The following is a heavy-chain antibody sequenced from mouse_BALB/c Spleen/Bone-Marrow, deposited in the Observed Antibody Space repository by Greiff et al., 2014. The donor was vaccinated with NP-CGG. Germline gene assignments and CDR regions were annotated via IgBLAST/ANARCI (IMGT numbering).Heavy chain of an antibody. V-gene: IGHV14-3*02. CDR1: GFNIKDTY. CDR2: IDPANCNT. CDR3: AQGYDWAMDY. D-gene: IGHD2-14*01. J-gene: IGHJ4*01. Sequence: VQLKESGAELVKPGASVKFSCTASGFNIKDTYMHWVKQRPEQGLEWIGRIDPANCNTKYDPEFQGKATITADTSSNTAYLQLNSLTSEDTAVYYCAQGYDWAMDYWGQGTSVTVSS.